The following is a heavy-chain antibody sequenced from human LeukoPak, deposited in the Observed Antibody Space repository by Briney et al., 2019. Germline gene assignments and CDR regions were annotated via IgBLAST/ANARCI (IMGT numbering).Heavy chain of an antibody. CDR1: GFTFSSYA. Sequence: PGGSLRLSCAASGFTFSSYAMSWVRQAPGKGLEWVSAISGSGGSTYYADSVKGRFTISRDNSKNTLYLQMNSLRAEDTAVYYCATFSGSYYYFDYWGQGTLVTVSS. CDR2: ISGSGGST. V-gene: IGHV3-23*01. D-gene: IGHD1-26*01. J-gene: IGHJ4*02. CDR3: ATFSGSYYYFDY.